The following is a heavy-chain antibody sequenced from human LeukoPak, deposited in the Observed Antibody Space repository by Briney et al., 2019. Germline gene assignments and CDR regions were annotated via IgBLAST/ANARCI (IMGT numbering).Heavy chain of an antibody. CDR2: ISASGDKT. CDR1: NFTFGVYA. CDR3: ARLNDFWSGYVGNRAY. J-gene: IGHJ4*02. D-gene: IGHD3-3*01. V-gene: IGHV3-23*01. Sequence: GGSLRLSCAASNFTFGVYAMSWVRQAPGKGLEWISLISASGDKTYYADSVKGRFTISRDNSKNTLYLQMNSLRAEDTAVYYCARLNDFWSGYVGNRAYWGQGTLVTVSS.